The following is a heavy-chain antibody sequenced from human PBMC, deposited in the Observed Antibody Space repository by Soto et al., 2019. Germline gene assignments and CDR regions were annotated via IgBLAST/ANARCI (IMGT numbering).Heavy chain of an antibody. D-gene: IGHD6-19*01. V-gene: IGHV3-23*01. CDR3: AKSQGSGWYEGCGY. CDR1: GFTFSSYA. CDR2: ISGSGGST. Sequence: GGSLRLSCAASGFTFSSYAMSWVRQAPGKGLEWVSAISGSGGSTYYADSVKGRFTISRDNSKNTLYLQMNSLRAEDTAVYYCAKSQGSGWYEGCGYWGQGTLVTVSS. J-gene: IGHJ4*02.